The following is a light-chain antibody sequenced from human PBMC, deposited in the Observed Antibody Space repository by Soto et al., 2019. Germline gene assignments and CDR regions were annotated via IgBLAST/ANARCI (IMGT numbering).Light chain of an antibody. Sequence: DIVMTQSPDSLAVSLGERATINCKSSQSVLYSSNSKNYLAWYQQKPGQPPKLLIYWASTRDSGVPDRFSGSGSGSDFTLTISSLQAEEVAVYYCQQYYSTPLTFGGGIKVEIK. V-gene: IGKV4-1*01. CDR3: QQYYSTPLT. CDR2: WAS. J-gene: IGKJ4*01. CDR1: QSVLYSSNSKNY.